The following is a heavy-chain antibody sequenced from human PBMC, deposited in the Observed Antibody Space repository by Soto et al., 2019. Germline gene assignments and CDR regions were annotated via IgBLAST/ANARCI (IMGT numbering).Heavy chain of an antibody. CDR2: ISVSGDKT. Sequence: PGGSLRLSCAASGFTFNDYAVTWVRQAPGKGLEWVSAISVSGDKTYYADSVRGRFTISRDNSKNTLYLQMNNLRAEDTAVYYCAKDRNRDSSGWFGVFYVSDVWGQGTMVTVSS. CDR3: AKDRNRDSSGWFGVFYVSDV. J-gene: IGHJ3*01. CDR1: GFTFNDYA. V-gene: IGHV3-23*01. D-gene: IGHD6-19*01.